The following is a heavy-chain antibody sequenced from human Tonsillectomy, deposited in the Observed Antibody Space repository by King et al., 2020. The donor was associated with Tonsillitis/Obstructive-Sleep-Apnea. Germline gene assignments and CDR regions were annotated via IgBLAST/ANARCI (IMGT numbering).Heavy chain of an antibody. V-gene: IGHV3-21*01. Sequence: VQLVESGGGLVKPGGSLRLSCAASGFTFSTYSMNWVRQAPGKGLDLVSSISSSSSNIYYADSVKGRFTISRDNAQNSLYLQMNSLRAEDTAVYHCARDEGHMDVWGKGTTVTVSS. J-gene: IGHJ6*03. CDR2: ISSSSSNI. CDR3: ARDEGHMDV. CDR1: GFTFSTYS.